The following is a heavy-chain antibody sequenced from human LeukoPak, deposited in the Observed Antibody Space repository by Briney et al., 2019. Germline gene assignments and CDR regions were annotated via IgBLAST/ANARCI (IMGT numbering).Heavy chain of an antibody. CDR3: VRVSSSHAFDI. V-gene: IGHV3-74*01. CDR2: INCDGSST. CDR1: GFTFSSYW. Sequence: QTGGSLRLSCAASGFTFSSYWMHWVRQAPGKGLVWVSRINCDGSSTNYADSVKGRFTISRDNAKNTLYLQMNSLRAEDTAVYYCVRVSSSHAFDIWGQGTMVTVSS. J-gene: IGHJ3*02.